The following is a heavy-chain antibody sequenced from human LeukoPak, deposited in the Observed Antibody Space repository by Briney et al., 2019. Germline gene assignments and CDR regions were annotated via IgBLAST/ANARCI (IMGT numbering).Heavy chain of an antibody. CDR2: IRSDGSNK. CDR1: GFTFSVYG. Sequence: GGSLRLSCAASGFTFSVYGMHWVRQAPGKGLEWVSFIRSDGSNKYYTESVKGRFTVSRDNSNNTLYLQMNSLRVEDTAVYYCATQFGSGTLANEYYYWGQSSVVTVSS. V-gene: IGHV3-30*02. J-gene: IGHJ4*02. CDR3: ATQFGSGTLANEYYY. D-gene: IGHD3-10*01.